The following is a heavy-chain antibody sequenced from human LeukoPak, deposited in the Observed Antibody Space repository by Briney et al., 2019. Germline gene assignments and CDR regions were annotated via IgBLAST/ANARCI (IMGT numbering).Heavy chain of an antibody. CDR1: GFKFNDYA. CDR3: AKETKVGENLYYFDY. V-gene: IGHV3-9*01. J-gene: IGHJ4*02. CDR2: LSWHSGSI. Sequence: SLRLSCVASGFKFNDYAMHWVRQAPGKGLEWVSGLSWHSGSIGYADSVKGRFIISRDNAKNSLYLEMNSPRPEDSALYYCAKETKVGENLYYFDYWSRGTLVTVSS. D-gene: IGHD1-26*01.